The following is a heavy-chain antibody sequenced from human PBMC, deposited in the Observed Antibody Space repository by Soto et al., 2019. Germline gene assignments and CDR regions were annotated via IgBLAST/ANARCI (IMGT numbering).Heavy chain of an antibody. J-gene: IGHJ4*02. CDR1: GITFGGRA. CDR3: ARGSTDSYPGSRIFDF. Sequence: GGSLRLSCVASGITFGGRAMSWVRQAPGEGLEWVSTITDTGGDTKYADSVRGRFTMSRDNSKKTLYLQMNSLRVEDSALYYCARGSTDSYPGSRIFDFWGRGTLVTVSS. V-gene: IGHV3-23*01. CDR2: ITDTGGDT. D-gene: IGHD3-10*01.